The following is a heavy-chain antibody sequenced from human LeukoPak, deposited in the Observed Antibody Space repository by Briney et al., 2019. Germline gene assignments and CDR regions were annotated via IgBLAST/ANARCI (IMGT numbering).Heavy chain of an antibody. CDR3: ARDRYGDMVRDSFDI. V-gene: IGHV4-38-2*02. CDR2: IYHSGDT. CDR1: GYSISSGHY. J-gene: IGHJ3*02. Sequence: SETLSLTCTVSGYSISSGHYWGWIRQPPGKGPEWIASIYHSGDTYHNPSLKSRVTISVDMSKNHFSLNLNSVTAADTAVYYCARDRYGDMVRDSFDIWGQGTMVTVS. D-gene: IGHD4-17*01.